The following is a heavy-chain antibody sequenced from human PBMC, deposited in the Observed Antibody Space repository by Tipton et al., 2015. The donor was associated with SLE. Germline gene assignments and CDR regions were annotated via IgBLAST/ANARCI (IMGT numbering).Heavy chain of an antibody. J-gene: IGHJ5*02. CDR2: IYNSGST. CDR1: GASIRSYY. V-gene: IGHV4-59*01. CDR3: ARDSLSGDNWVDP. D-gene: IGHD1-1*01. Sequence: TLSLTCTVSGASIRSYYWSWIRQPPGKGLEWIGNIYNSGSTNYNPSLKSRVTMSLDTSKNQFSLKLSSVTAADTAVYYCARDSLSGDNWVDPWGQGTLVTVSS.